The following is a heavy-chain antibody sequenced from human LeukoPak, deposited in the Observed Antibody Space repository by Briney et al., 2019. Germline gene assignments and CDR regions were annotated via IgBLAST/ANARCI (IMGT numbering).Heavy chain of an antibody. CDR3: ARTQTSYGANVRAKYYYYMDV. CDR1: GGSISSGGLY. Sequence: SETLSLTCTVSGGSISSGGLYWSWIRQSPGKGLEWIGYVYLNGNTYYNPSLQSRVTISIDRSKNQFSLRLNSVTAADTAVFYCARTQTSYGANVRAKYYYYMDVWGKGTTVTVSS. J-gene: IGHJ6*03. V-gene: IGHV4-30-2*06. CDR2: VYLNGNT. D-gene: IGHD4-23*01.